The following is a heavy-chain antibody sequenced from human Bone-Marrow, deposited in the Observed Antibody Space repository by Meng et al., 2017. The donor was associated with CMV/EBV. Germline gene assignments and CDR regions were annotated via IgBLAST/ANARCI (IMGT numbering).Heavy chain of an antibody. CDR3: ARDRVEMGYCSSTSCYTNYYYGMDV. CDR1: GFTFSDYY. Sequence: GESLKISCAASGFTFSDYYMSWIRQAPGKGLEWVSYISSSGSTIYYADSVKGRFTISRDHLKNTLYLQMNSLRAEDTAVYFCARDRVEMGYCSSTSCYTNYYYGMDVWGQGTTVTVSS. V-gene: IGHV3-11*04. CDR2: ISSSGSTI. J-gene: IGHJ6*02. D-gene: IGHD2-2*02.